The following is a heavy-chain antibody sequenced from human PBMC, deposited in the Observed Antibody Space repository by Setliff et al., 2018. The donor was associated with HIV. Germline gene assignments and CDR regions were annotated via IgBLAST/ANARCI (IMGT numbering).Heavy chain of an antibody. Sequence: ASVKVSCKASGYTFSNYAIHWLRQAPGQRLEWMGWINAGNGNTKNSQKFQGRLTITRDTSASTTYMELSSLRSIDTAVYYCARGFSVYSSSDPLLNWLDPWGQGTLVTVSS. D-gene: IGHD6-6*01. V-gene: IGHV1-3*01. CDR3: ARGFSVYSSSDPLLNWLDP. J-gene: IGHJ5*02. CDR1: GYTFSNYA. CDR2: INAGNGNT.